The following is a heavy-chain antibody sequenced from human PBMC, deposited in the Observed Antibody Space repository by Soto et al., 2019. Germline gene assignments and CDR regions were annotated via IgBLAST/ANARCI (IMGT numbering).Heavy chain of an antibody. V-gene: IGHV5-10-1*01. J-gene: IGHJ6*02. Sequence: GESLKISFKGSGYSFTSYLISWVRQMPGKGLEWMGRIDPSDSYTNYSPSFQGHVTISADKSISTAYLQWSSLKASDTAMYYCASRLYGDYYSYGMDVWGQGTTVTVSS. D-gene: IGHD4-17*01. CDR2: IDPSDSYT. CDR1: GYSFTSYL. CDR3: ASRLYGDYYSYGMDV.